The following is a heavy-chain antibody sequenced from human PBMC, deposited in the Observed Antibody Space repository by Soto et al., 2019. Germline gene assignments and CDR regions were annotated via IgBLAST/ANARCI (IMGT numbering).Heavy chain of an antibody. CDR2: VSSSGVNT. V-gene: IGHV3-23*01. Sequence: GGSLRLSCEASGFTFSNYVMNWVRQAPGKGLEWVSTVSSSGVNTYYADSVKGRFTISRDNSKNTVYLQMNSLGAEDTAVYYCAKYCIDTSCYVRNALDIWGQGTMVTVSS. J-gene: IGHJ3*02. CDR1: GFTFSNYV. D-gene: IGHD2-2*01. CDR3: AKYCIDTSCYVRNALDI.